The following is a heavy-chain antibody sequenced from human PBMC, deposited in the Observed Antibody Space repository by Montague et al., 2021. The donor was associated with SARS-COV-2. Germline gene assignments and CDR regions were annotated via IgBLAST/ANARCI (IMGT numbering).Heavy chain of an antibody. CDR1: GFTFSSYS. D-gene: IGHD3-10*01. CDR2: ISSSSSTI. Sequence: SLRLSCAASGFTFSSYSMNWVRQAPGKGLEWVSYISSSSSTIYYADSVKGRFTISRDNAKNSLYLQMNSLRAEDTAVYYCARVPPGLLWFGEIDYWGQGTLVTASS. CDR3: ARVPPGLLWFGEIDY. J-gene: IGHJ4*02. V-gene: IGHV3-48*01.